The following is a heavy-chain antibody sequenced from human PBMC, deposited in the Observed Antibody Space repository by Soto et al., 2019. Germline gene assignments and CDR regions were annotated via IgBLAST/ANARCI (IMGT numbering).Heavy chain of an antibody. CDR2: IYYSGTT. Sequence: VHLQESGPGLVKPSQTLSLSCTVSGGSISSGGYYWSWVRQPPGKGLEWIGYIYYSGTTYHNPSLRSRVTISVDTSKNQFSLKLSSVTAADTAVYYCATYYDSSGPTFDYWGQGTLVTVSS. J-gene: IGHJ4*02. V-gene: IGHV4-30-4*01. D-gene: IGHD3-22*01. CDR1: GGSISSGGYY. CDR3: ATYYDSSGPTFDY.